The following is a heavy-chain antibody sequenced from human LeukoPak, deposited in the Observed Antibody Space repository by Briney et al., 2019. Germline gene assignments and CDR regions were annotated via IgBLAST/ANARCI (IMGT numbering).Heavy chain of an antibody. CDR3: ARDPQGVVDINGSYYYYYYMDV. CDR1: GYTLTGYY. V-gene: IGHV1-2*02. CDR2: INPNSGGT. J-gene: IGHJ6*03. D-gene: IGHD3-22*01. Sequence: GASVKVSCMASGYTLTGYYMHWVRQAPGQGLEWMGWINPNSGGTNYAQKFQGRVTMTRDTSISTAYMELSRLRSDDTAVYYCARDPQGVVDINGSYYYYYYMDVWGKGTTVTVSS.